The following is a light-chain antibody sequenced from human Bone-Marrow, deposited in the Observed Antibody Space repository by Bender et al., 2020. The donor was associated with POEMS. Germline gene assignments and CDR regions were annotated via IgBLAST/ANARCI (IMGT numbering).Light chain of an antibody. CDR3: CSYAGTYSPHVV. CDR1: SRDVGMFNL. J-gene: IGLJ2*01. Sequence: QSALTQPASVSGSPGQSITISCTGTSRDVGMFNLVSWYQQYPGKAPKLMIYDVNKRPSGVPDRFSGSKSGNTASLTVSGLQAEDEANYYCCSYAGTYSPHVVFGGGTELTVL. V-gene: IGLV2-11*02. CDR2: DVN.